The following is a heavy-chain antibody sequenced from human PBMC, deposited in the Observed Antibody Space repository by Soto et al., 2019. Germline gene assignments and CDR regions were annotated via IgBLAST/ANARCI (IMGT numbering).Heavy chain of an antibody. Sequence: PSETLSLTCTVSGGSVSSGSYYWSWIRQPPGKGLEGIGYIYYSGSTNYNPSLTSRVTISVDTSKNQFSLKLSSVTAADTAVYYCARDLRLLWFGELSLSEGMDVWGQGTTVTVSS. V-gene: IGHV4-61*01. CDR2: IYYSGST. J-gene: IGHJ6*02. CDR3: ARDLRLLWFGELSLSEGMDV. D-gene: IGHD3-10*01. CDR1: GGSVSSGSYY.